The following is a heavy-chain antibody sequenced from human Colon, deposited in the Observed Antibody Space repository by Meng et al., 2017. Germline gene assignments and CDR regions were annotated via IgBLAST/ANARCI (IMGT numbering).Heavy chain of an antibody. Sequence: GESLKISCAATGFPFNSYAMHWVRQAPGKGLEWLAVISYDGNNKYYADSVKGRFTISRDNSENTLFLQMNSLRTEDTSVYYCARDDRLDSSGYFVDWGQGTLVTVSS. CDR1: GFPFNSYA. J-gene: IGHJ4*02. CDR3: ARDDRLDSSGYFVD. D-gene: IGHD3-22*01. CDR2: ISYDGNNK. V-gene: IGHV3-30*04.